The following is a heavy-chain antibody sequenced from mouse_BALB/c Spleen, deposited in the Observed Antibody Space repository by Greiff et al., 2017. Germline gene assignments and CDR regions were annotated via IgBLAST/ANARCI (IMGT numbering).Heavy chain of an antibody. CDR1: GYAFSSYW. V-gene: IGHV1-80*01. CDR3: ARWDEKDYYAMDY. Sequence: LQQSGAELVRPGSSVKISCKASGYAFSSYWMNWVKQRPGQGLEWIGQIYPGDGDTNYNGKFKGKATLTADKSSSTAYMQLSSLTSEDSAVYFCARWDEKDYYAMDYWGQGTSVTVSS. J-gene: IGHJ4*01. CDR2: IYPGDGDT. D-gene: IGHD4-1*01.